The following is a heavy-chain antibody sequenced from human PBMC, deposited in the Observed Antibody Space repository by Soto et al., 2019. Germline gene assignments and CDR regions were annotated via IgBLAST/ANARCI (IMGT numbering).Heavy chain of an antibody. D-gene: IGHD3-16*01. V-gene: IGHV1-58*02. Sequence: SVKVSCKASGFTFTSSAMQWVRQARGQRLEWIGWIVVGSGNTNYAQKFQERVTITRDMSTSTAYMELSSLRSEDTAVYYCAAASEALPYTGGVDDAFDIWGQGTMVTVSS. CDR2: IVVGSGNT. CDR1: GFTFTSSA. CDR3: AAASEALPYTGGVDDAFDI. J-gene: IGHJ3*02.